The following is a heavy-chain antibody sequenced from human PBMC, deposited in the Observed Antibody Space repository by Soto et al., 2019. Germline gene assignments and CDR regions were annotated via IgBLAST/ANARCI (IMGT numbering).Heavy chain of an antibody. CDR3: ARYSSSWGRNWFDP. CDR1: GGSISSYY. D-gene: IGHD6-13*01. J-gene: IGHJ5*02. CDR2: IYYSGST. Sequence: SETLSLTCPVSGGSISSYYWSWIRQPPGKGLEWIGYIYYSGSTNYNPSLKSRVTISVDTSKNQFSLKLSSVTAADTAVYYCARYSSSWGRNWFDPWGQGTLVTVSS. V-gene: IGHV4-59*01.